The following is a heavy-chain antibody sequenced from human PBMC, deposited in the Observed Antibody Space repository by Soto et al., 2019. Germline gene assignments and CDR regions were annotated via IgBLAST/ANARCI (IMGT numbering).Heavy chain of an antibody. D-gene: IGHD6-13*01. J-gene: IGHJ6*02. Sequence: PGGSLRLSCAASGFTFSINSMNWVRPAPGKGLEWVSYIMPGSSHIFYADSVKGRFTISRDNAKNTLYLQMNSLRAEDTAVYYCARDTAAAGTAYGMDVWGQGTTVTVSS. CDR3: ARDTAAAGTAYGMDV. V-gene: IGHV3-48*01. CDR1: GFTFSINS. CDR2: IMPGSSHI.